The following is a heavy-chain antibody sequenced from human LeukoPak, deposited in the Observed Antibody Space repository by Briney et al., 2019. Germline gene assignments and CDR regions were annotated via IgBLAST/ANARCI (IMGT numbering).Heavy chain of an antibody. CDR2: ISGSGGST. J-gene: IGHJ4*02. V-gene: IGHV3-23*01. CDR1: GFTFSSYA. D-gene: IGHD3-22*01. CDR3: AKDEVVITTKTDY. Sequence: GGSLRLSCAASGFTFSSYAMSWVRQAPGKGLEWVSAISGSGGSTYYADSVKGRFAISRDNSKNTLYLQMNSLRVEDTAVYYCAKDEVVITTKTDYWGQGTLVTVSS.